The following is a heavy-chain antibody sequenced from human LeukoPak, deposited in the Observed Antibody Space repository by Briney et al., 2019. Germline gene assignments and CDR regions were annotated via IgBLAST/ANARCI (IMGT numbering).Heavy chain of an antibody. CDR1: GYTFSSYG. V-gene: IGHV1-18*01. CDR3: AETAPGTNLGGYYYYMDV. Sequence: ASVKVSCKASGYTFSSYGINWVRQAPGQGLEWMGWISSYNGNTNYAQKLQGRVTLTTDTSTSTAHMELRSLRSDDTAVYYCAETAPGTNLGGYYYYMDVWGTGTTVTVSS. D-gene: IGHD1-14*01. CDR2: ISSYNGNT. J-gene: IGHJ6*03.